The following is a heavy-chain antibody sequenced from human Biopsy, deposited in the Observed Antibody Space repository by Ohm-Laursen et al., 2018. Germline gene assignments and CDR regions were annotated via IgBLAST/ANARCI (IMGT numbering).Heavy chain of an antibody. V-gene: IGHV4-4*07. CDR3: AREGLDWDNRRYKGLDV. J-gene: IGHJ6*02. D-gene: IGHD1/OR15-1a*01. CDR2: IYGSGST. Sequence: TLSLTCTVSGDSISSDYWTWIRRPAGKGLEWIGRIYGSGSTNYNPSLRGRVTLSGDRSKNQVSLRLRSVTAADTAVYYCAREGLDWDNRRYKGLDVWGQGATVIVSS. CDR1: GDSISSDY.